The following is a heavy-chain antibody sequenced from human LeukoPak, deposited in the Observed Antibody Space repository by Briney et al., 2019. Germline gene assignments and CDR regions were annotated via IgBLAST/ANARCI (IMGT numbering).Heavy chain of an antibody. CDR3: ASLSGPASGAFDY. V-gene: IGHV3-9*01. Sequence: GGSLRLSCAASGFTFDDYAMHWVRQAPGKGLEWVSGISWNSGSIGYADSVKGRFTISRDNAKNSLYLQMNSLRAEDTALYYCASLSGPASGAFDYWGQGTLVTVSS. CDR1: GFTFDDYA. D-gene: IGHD3-10*01. CDR2: ISWNSGSI. J-gene: IGHJ4*02.